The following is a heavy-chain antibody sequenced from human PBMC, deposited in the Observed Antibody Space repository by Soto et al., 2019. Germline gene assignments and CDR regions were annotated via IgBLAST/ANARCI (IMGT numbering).Heavy chain of an antibody. CDR2: IYFNGST. V-gene: IGHV4-39*01. J-gene: IGHJ6*02. Sequence: SETLSLTCTVSGGSIRESGFYWGWIRQPPGKGLELIGSIYFNGSTYYNPSLKSRVTISVDTSKNQFSLKLSSVTAADTAVYYCARQSISMVRVNYYGMDVWGQGTTVTVSS. CDR1: GGSIRESGFY. D-gene: IGHD3-10*01. CDR3: ARQSISMVRVNYYGMDV.